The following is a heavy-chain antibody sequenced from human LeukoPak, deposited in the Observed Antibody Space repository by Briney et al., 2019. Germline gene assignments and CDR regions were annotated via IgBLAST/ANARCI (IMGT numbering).Heavy chain of an antibody. D-gene: IGHD3-22*01. V-gene: IGHV4-39*07. Sequence: SETLSLTCTVSGGSITSSSYYWGWIRQPPGKGLEWIGEINHSGSTNYSPSLKSRVTISVDTSKNQFSLKLSSVTAADTAVYYCARGRIYDYDSSGYYILRFDAFDIWGQGTMVTVSS. CDR3: ARGRIYDYDSSGYYILRFDAFDI. J-gene: IGHJ3*02. CDR2: INHSGST. CDR1: GGSITSSSYY.